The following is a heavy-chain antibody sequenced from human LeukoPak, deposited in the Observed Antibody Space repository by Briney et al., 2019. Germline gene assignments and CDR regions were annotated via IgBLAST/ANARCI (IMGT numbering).Heavy chain of an antibody. CDR1: GFTFSSYG. V-gene: IGHV3-30*03. Sequence: PGRSLRLSCAASGFTFSSYGMHWVRQAPGKGLEWVAVISYDGSNKYYADSVKGRFTISRDNSKNTLYLRMNSLRAEDTAVYYCATPTLDANYYYGMDVWGQGTTVTVSS. D-gene: IGHD1-1*01. J-gene: IGHJ6*02. CDR2: ISYDGSNK. CDR3: ATPTLDANYYYGMDV.